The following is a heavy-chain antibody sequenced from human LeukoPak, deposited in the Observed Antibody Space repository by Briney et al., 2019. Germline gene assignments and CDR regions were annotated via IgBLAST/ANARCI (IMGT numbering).Heavy chain of an antibody. Sequence: ASVKVSYKASGYTFTGYYMHWVRQAPGQGLEWMGWINPNSGGTNYAQKFQGRVTMTRDTSISTAYMELSRLRSDDTAVYYCARDGRGWLQLQDAFDIWGQGTMVTVSS. CDR2: INPNSGGT. J-gene: IGHJ3*02. CDR1: GYTFTGYY. CDR3: ARDGRGWLQLQDAFDI. D-gene: IGHD5-24*01. V-gene: IGHV1-2*02.